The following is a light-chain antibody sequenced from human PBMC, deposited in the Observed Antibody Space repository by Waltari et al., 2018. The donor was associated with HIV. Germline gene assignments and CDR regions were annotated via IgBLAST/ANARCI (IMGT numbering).Light chain of an antibody. V-gene: IGLV1-44*01. Sequence: QSVLTQPHSASGTPGQRVRISCSGSSSNIGSIIVKWYQQLPGTAPTLLIYSNHERPSGVPDRVSGSNAGTSSSLSSSGLQSEDEADYYCAAWDDSLNAWVFGGGTKLTVL. CDR1: SSNIGSII. CDR3: AAWDDSLNAWV. CDR2: SNH. J-gene: IGLJ3*02.